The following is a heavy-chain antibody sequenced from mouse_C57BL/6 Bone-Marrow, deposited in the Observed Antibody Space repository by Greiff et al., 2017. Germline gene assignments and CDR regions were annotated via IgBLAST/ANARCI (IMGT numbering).Heavy chain of an antibody. J-gene: IGHJ2*01. CDR1: EYEFPSHD. CDR3: ARDLLWLRRFDY. D-gene: IGHD2-2*01. Sequence: EVMLVESGGGLVQPGESLKLSCESNEYEFPSHDMSWVRKTPEKRLELVAAINSDGGSTYYPDTMESRFIISRDNTKKTLYLQMSSLRSEDTALYYCARDLLWLRRFDYWGQGTTLTVSS. V-gene: IGHV5-2*01. CDR2: INSDGGST.